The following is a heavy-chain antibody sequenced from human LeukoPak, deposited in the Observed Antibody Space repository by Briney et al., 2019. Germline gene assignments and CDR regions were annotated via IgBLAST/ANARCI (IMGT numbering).Heavy chain of an antibody. Sequence: PSETLSLTCAVYGGSFGGYYWSWIRQPPGKGLEWIGEINHSGSTNYNPSLKSRVTISVDTAKNQFSLKLSSVTAADTAVYYCARFTSGMVRGAANYWGQGTLVTVYS. CDR3: ARFTSGMVRGAANY. J-gene: IGHJ4*02. D-gene: IGHD3-10*01. CDR2: INHSGST. V-gene: IGHV4-34*01. CDR1: GGSFGGYY.